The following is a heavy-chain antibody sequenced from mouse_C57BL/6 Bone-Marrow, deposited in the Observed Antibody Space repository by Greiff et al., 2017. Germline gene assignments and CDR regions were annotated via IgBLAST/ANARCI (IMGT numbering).Heavy chain of an antibody. V-gene: IGHV1-20*01. J-gene: IGHJ4*01. Sequence: LVESGPELVKPGDSVKISCKASGYSFTGYFMNWVMQSHGKSLEWIGRINPYNGDTFYNQKFKGKATLTVDKSSSTAHMELRSLTSEDSAVYYCARSLLLRSTRRAMDYWGQGTSVTVSS. D-gene: IGHD1-1*01. CDR1: GYSFTGYF. CDR2: INPYNGDT. CDR3: ARSLLLRSTRRAMDY.